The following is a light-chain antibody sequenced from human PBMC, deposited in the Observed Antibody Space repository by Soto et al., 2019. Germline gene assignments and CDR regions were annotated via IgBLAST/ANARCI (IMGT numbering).Light chain of an antibody. Sequence: EIVMTQSPATLSVSPGEGATLSCRASQSVTSNLAWYQQKPGQAPRLLIYGASTRATGTPARFSGSGSGTELTLTISSLQSEDFAVYYCQQYTNRPWTFGQGTKVEIK. CDR2: GAS. CDR1: QSVTSN. J-gene: IGKJ1*01. CDR3: QQYTNRPWT. V-gene: IGKV3-15*01.